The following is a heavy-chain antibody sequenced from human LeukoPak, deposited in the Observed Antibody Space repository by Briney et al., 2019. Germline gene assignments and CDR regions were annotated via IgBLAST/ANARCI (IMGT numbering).Heavy chain of an antibody. CDR1: GFTFSSYS. J-gene: IGHJ4*02. Sequence: PGRSLRLSCAASGFTFSSYSMNWVRQAPGKGLEWVSSISSSSSYIYYADSVKSRFTISRDNAKNSLYLQMNSLRAEDTAVYYCARDFRYCSGGSCYDGVGFDYWGQGTLVTVSS. CDR3: ARDFRYCSGGSCYDGVGFDY. V-gene: IGHV3-21*01. D-gene: IGHD2-15*01. CDR2: ISSSSSYI.